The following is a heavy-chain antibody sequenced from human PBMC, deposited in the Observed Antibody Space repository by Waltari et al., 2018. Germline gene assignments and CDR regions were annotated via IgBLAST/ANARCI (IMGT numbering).Heavy chain of an antibody. Sequence: QVQLQESGPGLVKPPETLSLTCTVSAYPLSSGHWLSWVRQSPGKGLEWIGQVHGSGKTNYNPSLESRVSISKDTSNKQFSLKLTFATAADTAVYYCARDRGRGLYLDSWGQGILVTVSP. J-gene: IGHJ4*02. CDR3: ARDRGRGLYLDS. CDR1: AYPLSSGHW. V-gene: IGHV4-4*03. CDR2: VHGSGKT. D-gene: IGHD2-15*01.